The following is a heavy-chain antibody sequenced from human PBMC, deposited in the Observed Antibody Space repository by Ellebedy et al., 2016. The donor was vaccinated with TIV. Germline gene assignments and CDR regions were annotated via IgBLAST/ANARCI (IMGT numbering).Heavy chain of an antibody. D-gene: IGHD2-2*01. CDR1: RGTFSSYA. V-gene: IGHV1-69*13. Sequence: SVKVSXKASRGTFSSYAISWVRQAPGQGLEWMGGIIPIFGTANYAQKFQGRVTITADESTSTAYMELSSLRSEDTAVYYCARGRYCSSTSCPGHWFNPWGQGTLVTVSS. CDR3: ARGRYCSSTSCPGHWFNP. CDR2: IIPIFGTA. J-gene: IGHJ5*02.